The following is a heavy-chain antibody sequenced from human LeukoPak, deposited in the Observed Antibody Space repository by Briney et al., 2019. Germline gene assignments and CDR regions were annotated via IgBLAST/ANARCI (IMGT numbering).Heavy chain of an antibody. D-gene: IGHD6-13*01. Sequence: ASVKVSCKASGYTFTSYGISWVRQAPGQGLEWMGWISAYNGNTNYAQKLQGRVTMTTDTSTSTAYMELSSLRSEDTAVYYCARVGVRSSSWYTPTYYYGMDVWGQGTTVTVSS. CDR1: GYTFTSYG. CDR3: ARVGVRSSSWYTPTYYYGMDV. J-gene: IGHJ6*02. V-gene: IGHV1-18*01. CDR2: ISAYNGNT.